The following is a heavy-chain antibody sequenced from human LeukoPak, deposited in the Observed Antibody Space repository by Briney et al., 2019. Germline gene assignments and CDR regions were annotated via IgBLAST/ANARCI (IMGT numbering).Heavy chain of an antibody. CDR2: IIPIFGTA. CDR1: GGTFSSYA. Sequence: ASVKVSCKASGGTFSSYAISWVRQAPGQGLEWMGGIIPIFGTANYAQKFQGRVTITADESTSTAYMELSSLRSDDTAVYCCARTQYSSGWLNFAYWGQGTLVTVHS. J-gene: IGHJ4*02. V-gene: IGHV1-69*13. D-gene: IGHD6-19*01. CDR3: ARTQYSSGWLNFAY.